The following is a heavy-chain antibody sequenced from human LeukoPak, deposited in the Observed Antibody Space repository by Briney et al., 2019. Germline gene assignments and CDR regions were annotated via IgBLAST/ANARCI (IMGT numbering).Heavy chain of an antibody. CDR3: AREPVGGVVAEGYFDY. CDR2: IYSGGST. D-gene: IGHD2-15*01. CDR1: GFTVSSNY. V-gene: IGHV3-53*01. Sequence: GGSLRLSCAASGFTVSSNYMSWVCQAPGKGLEWVSVIYSGGSTYYADSVKGRFTISRDNSKNTLYLQMNSLRAEDTAVYYCAREPVGGVVAEGYFDYWGQGTLVTVSS. J-gene: IGHJ4*02.